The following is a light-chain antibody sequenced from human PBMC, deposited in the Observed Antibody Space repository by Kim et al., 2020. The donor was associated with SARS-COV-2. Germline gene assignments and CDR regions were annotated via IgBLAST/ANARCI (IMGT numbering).Light chain of an antibody. Sequence: QSALTQPASVSGSPGQSITISCTGTNSDIGAFNRVSWYQQHPGNAPKLIIYDVTRRPSAVSYRFSGSKSANTASLTITGLQAEDEADYYCSSYTGSDNFKIFGGGTQLTVL. J-gene: IGLJ2*01. V-gene: IGLV2-14*01. CDR2: DVT. CDR3: SSYTGSDNFKI. CDR1: NSDIGAFNR.